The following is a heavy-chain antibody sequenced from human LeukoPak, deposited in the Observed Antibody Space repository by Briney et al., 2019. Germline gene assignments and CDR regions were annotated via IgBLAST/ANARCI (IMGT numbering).Heavy chain of an antibody. D-gene: IGHD2-2*01. Sequence: PPGGSLRPSCAASGFTFSSYWMHWVRHAPGKGLVWVSRINSDGSTINYADSVKGRFTISRDNAKNTLYLQMDSLRAEDTAVYYCTRETVVVATASLGYWGLGTLVTVSS. CDR1: GFTFSSYW. V-gene: IGHV3-74*01. CDR2: INSDGSTI. J-gene: IGHJ4*02. CDR3: TRETVVVATASLGY.